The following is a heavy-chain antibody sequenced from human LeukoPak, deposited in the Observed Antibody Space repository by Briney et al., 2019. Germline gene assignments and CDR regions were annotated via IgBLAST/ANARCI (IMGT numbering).Heavy chain of an antibody. V-gene: IGHV5-51*01. J-gene: IGHJ4*02. D-gene: IGHD6-6*01. CDR3: ARRGYSSSARGEERFFDY. CDR1: GYSFTSYW. CDR2: IYPGDSDT. Sequence: GESLKISCKGSGYSFTSYWIGWVRQMPGKGLEWMGIIYPGDSDTRYSPSFQGQVTISADKSISTAYLQWSSLKASDTDLYYCARRGYSSSARGEERFFDYCGPGTLVTVSS.